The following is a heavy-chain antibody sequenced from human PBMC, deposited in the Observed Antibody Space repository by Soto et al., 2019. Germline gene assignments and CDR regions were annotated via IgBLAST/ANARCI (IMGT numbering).Heavy chain of an antibody. V-gene: IGHV4-4*08. CDR1: GGSISSYY. Sequence: SETLSLTCTVSGGSISSYYWGWIRQPPGEGLGWLGYVYSTGSTYYNPALKSRISMSVDTSKTQFSLILSSVSAADTAVYYCARDAIRGSAAMKTYGGLGTLVTVS. J-gene: IGHJ4*02. CDR2: VYSTGST. CDR3: ARDAIRGSAAMKTY.